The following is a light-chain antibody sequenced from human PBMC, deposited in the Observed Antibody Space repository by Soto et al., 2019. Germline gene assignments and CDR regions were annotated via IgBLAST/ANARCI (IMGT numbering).Light chain of an antibody. CDR1: SSDVGGYNY. V-gene: IGLV2-14*01. CDR3: NSYTSSSTLVV. CDR2: DVS. J-gene: IGLJ2*01. Sequence: QSALTQPASVSGSTGQSITISCTGTSSDVGGYNYVSWYQQHPGKAPKLMIYDVSNRPSGVSNRFSGSKSGNTDSLTISGLQAEDEADYYCNSYTSSSTLVVFGGGTKVTVL.